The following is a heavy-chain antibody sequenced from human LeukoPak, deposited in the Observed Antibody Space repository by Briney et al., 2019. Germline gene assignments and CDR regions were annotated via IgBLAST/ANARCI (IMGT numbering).Heavy chain of an antibody. V-gene: IGHV3-23*01. CDR3: AKEPWGYYDSSGYSVDY. CDR2: ISGSGGST. D-gene: IGHD3-22*01. Sequence: GGSLRLSRAASGFTFSSYWMSWVRQAPGKGLEWVSAISGSGGSTYYADSVKGRFTISRDNSKNTLYLQMNSPRAEDTAVYYCAKEPWGYYDSSGYSVDYWGQGTLVTVSS. CDR1: GFTFSSYW. J-gene: IGHJ4*02.